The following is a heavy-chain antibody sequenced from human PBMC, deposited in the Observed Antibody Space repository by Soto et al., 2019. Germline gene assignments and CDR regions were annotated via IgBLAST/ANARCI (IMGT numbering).Heavy chain of an antibody. J-gene: IGHJ3*02. CDR3: ARARDITGFDAFDI. CDR1: GFTFSSYT. CDR2: IGSSSSFI. Sequence: GGSLRLSCAASGFTFSSYTMNWVRQAPGMGLEWVSSIGSSSSFIYYADSVKGRFTISRDNSKNTLYLQMNSLRAEDTAVYYCARARDITGFDAFDIWGQGTMVTVSS. V-gene: IGHV3-21*01. D-gene: IGHD2-15*01.